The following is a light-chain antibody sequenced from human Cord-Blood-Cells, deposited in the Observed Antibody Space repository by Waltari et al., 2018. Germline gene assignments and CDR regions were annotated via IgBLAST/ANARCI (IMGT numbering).Light chain of an antibody. CDR3: QQRSNWPPWT. J-gene: IGKJ1*01. CDR1: QSVSSY. V-gene: IGKV3-11*01. Sequence: EIVLTQSPATLSLSPGERATLSCRASQSVSSYLAWYQQKPGQAPRLLIYGASNGATGIPARFGGSGSGTDFTLTISSLEPEDFAVYYCQQRSNWPPWTFGQGTKVEIK. CDR2: GAS.